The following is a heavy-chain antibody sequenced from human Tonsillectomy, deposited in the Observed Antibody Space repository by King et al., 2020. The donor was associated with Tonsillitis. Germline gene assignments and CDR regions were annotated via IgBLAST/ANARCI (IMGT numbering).Heavy chain of an antibody. CDR2: ISWNSADI. J-gene: IGHJ5*02. CDR3: AREGTSGYYYWRHWFDP. V-gene: IGHV3-9*01. Sequence: DVQLVESGGGLVQPGRSVRLSCAASGFTFDDYAMHWVRQAPGKGLEWVSGISWNSADIDYADSVKGRFTISRDNAKNSLYLQMNSLRAEDTALYYCAREGTSGYYYWRHWFDPWGQGTLVTVSS. CDR1: GFTFDDYA. D-gene: IGHD3-22*01.